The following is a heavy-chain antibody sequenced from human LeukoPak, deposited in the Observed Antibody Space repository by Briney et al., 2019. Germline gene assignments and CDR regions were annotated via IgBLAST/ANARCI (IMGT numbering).Heavy chain of an antibody. Sequence: GGSLRLSCAASGFTFNTYTMNWVRQAPGKGLEWVSAITGSTKYIPSNIYYADAVQGRFTISRDDAKNLVYLQMNSLKTEDTALYYCITPDKPLGYCSGGSCSLGCSWGKGTTVTISS. CDR1: GFTFNTYT. CDR2: ITGSTKYI. D-gene: IGHD2-15*01. CDR3: ITPDKPLGYCSGGSCSLGCS. V-gene: IGHV3-21*03. J-gene: IGHJ6*04.